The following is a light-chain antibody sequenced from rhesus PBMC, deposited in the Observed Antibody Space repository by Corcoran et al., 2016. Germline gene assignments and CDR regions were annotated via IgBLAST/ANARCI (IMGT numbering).Light chain of an antibody. CDR2: AAT. J-gene: IGKJ3*01. CDR3: QQHKSYPFT. V-gene: IGKV1S4*01. CDR1: QGISSW. Sequence: DIQMTQSPSSLSAFVGDSVTITCQARQGISSWRAWYQQKPGKAPKLLIYAATNLHRGVPSRLSGNGSGTEFTLTISSLQPEDFTTYYCQQHKSYPFTFGPGTKLDIE.